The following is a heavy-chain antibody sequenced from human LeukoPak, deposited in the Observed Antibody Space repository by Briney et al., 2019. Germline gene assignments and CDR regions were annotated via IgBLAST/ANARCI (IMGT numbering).Heavy chain of an antibody. Sequence: GSLRLSCAASGFTFSSYGMHWVRQAPGKGLEWVAVISYDGSNKYYADSVKGRFTISRDNSKNTLYLQMNSLRAEDTAVYYCAKAGGSSAGRAPTYYYYYGMDVWGQGTTVTVSS. CDR3: AKAGGSSAGRAPTYYYYYGMDV. J-gene: IGHJ6*02. CDR2: ISYDGSNK. V-gene: IGHV3-30*18. D-gene: IGHD6-13*01. CDR1: GFTFSSYG.